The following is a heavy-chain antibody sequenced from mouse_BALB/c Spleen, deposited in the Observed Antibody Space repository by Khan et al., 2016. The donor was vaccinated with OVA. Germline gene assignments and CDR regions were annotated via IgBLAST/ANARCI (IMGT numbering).Heavy chain of an antibody. CDR2: IYPGSDST. CDR1: GYTFTDYV. Sequence: QVQLQQSGPELVKPGASVKMSCKASGYTFTDYVMHWVKQRNGQGLEWIGQIYPGSDSTYYNEKFKGKATLTADRSSSTAYMQLSNLTSEDSAVYFCAKAGWGVFAYWGQGTLVTVSA. D-gene: IGHD6-1*01. J-gene: IGHJ3*01. CDR3: AKAGWGVFAY. V-gene: IGHV1-77*01.